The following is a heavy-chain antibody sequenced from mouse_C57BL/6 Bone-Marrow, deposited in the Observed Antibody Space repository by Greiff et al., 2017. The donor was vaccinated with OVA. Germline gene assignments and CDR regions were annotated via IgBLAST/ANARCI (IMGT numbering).Heavy chain of an antibody. D-gene: IGHD2-4*01. V-gene: IGHV1-81*01. CDR1: GYTFTSYG. CDR3: ARESICYDYEGYAMDY. J-gene: IGHJ4*01. CDR2: IYPRCGTT. Sequence: VQLQQSGAELARPGASVKLSCKASGYTFTSYGISWVKQSTGKGLEWIGEIYPRCGTTYYNEKFKGKATLTADQSSSPAYMELRSLTSEDSAVYFCARESICYDYEGYAMDYWGQGTSVTVSS.